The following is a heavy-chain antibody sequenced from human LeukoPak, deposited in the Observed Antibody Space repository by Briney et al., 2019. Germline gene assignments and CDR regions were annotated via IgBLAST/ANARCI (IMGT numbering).Heavy chain of an antibody. CDR3: ATDGASRHGRGAPPYYFDY. CDR1: GFTFSDAW. J-gene: IGHJ4*02. V-gene: IGHV3-15*01. CDR2: IKSKSDGGTT. Sequence: GGSLRLSCAASGFTFSDAWMYWVRQAPGKGLECIARIKSKSDGGTTNSAAPVKDRFIISRDDSKDTLFLQMNNLKTDDTAVYYCATDGASRHGRGAPPYYFDYWGQGSLVTVSS. D-gene: IGHD1-26*01.